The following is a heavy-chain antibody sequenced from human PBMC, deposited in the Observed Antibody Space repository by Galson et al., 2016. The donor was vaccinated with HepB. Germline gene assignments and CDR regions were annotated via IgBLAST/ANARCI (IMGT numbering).Heavy chain of an antibody. CDR1: GFTFGSNG. D-gene: IGHD3-10*01. CDR2: ISRSSNYI. J-gene: IGHJ6*02. Sequence: SLRLSCAASGFTFGSNGMNWVRQAPGQGLEWVSSISRSSNYIYYADSGKGRFTISRDNAKTSLYLQMNSLRAEDTAVYFCARAGSGTSKYYYYYGMDVWGQGTTVTVSS. V-gene: IGHV3-21*01. CDR3: ARAGSGTSKYYYYYGMDV.